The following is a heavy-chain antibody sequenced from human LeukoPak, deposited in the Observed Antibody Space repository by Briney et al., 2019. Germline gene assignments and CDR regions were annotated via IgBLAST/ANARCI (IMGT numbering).Heavy chain of an antibody. CDR2: TYYRSKWYN. D-gene: IGHD4-17*01. Sequence: SQTLSLTCAISGDSVSSNSAAWNWIRQSPSRGLEWLGRTYYRSKWYNDHAVSVKSRITINPDTSKNQFSLQLNSVTPEDTAVYYCARAARRPDYGDYDYWGQGTLVTVSS. V-gene: IGHV6-1*01. CDR1: GDSVSSNSAA. CDR3: ARAARRPDYGDYDY. J-gene: IGHJ4*02.